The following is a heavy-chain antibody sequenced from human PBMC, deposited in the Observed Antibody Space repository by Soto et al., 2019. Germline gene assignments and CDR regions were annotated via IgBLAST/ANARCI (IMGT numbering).Heavy chain of an antibody. V-gene: IGHV3-74*03. CDR3: TSSGGHSAIDAFAF. CDR1: GFSFSSHW. J-gene: IGHJ3*01. Sequence: DVQLVESGGGSAQPGGSLTLSCEASGFSFSSHWLHWVRQAPGRGLMWVSRINSDGSDTMYADSVKGRFTISRDNAKNTVSLQMNGLRAEETGLDYCTSSGGHSAIDAFAFWGQGAMVTVSS. CDR2: INSDGSDT. D-gene: IGHD2-2*01.